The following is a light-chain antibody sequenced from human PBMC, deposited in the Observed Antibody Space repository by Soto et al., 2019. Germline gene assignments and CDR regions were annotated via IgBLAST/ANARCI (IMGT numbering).Light chain of an antibody. CDR3: QQNDNPPHP. Sequence: DIQMNQSPSSLSASVGDRVTITCQASQDISNYLNWYQQKPGKAPKLLIYDASNLETGVPSRFSGSGSGTDFTSTISSLQPDDIATYYCQQNDNPPHPFGQGTKLAIK. CDR1: QDISNY. V-gene: IGKV1-33*01. CDR2: DAS. J-gene: IGKJ2*01.